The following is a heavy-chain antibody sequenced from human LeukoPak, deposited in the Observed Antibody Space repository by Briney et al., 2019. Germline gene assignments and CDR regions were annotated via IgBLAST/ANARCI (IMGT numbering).Heavy chain of an antibody. CDR2: IISSGSTI. CDR1: GFTFSGYE. CDR3: ASSRYNYDFWSGYFAVDYYYYRDV. J-gene: IGHJ6*03. D-gene: IGHD3-3*01. V-gene: IGHV3-48*03. Sequence: GGSLRLSCAASGFTFSGYEMNWVRQAPGKGLGWVSYIISSGSTIYYADSVKGRFTLSRDNSTNTLYLQMNSLRAEDTAVYYCASSRYNYDFWSGYFAVDYYYYRDVWGKGTTVTVSS.